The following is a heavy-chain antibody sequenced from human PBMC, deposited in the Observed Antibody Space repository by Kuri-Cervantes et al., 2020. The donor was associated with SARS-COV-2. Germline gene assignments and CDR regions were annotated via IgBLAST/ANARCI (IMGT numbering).Heavy chain of an antibody. CDR2: ISYDGSNK. J-gene: IGHJ6*02. CDR3: ARDPQRYFDWLLSYYYYGMDV. Sequence: GESLKISCAASGFTFSSYAMHWVRQTPGKGLEWVAVISYDGSNKYYADSVKGRFTISRDNSKSTLYLQMNSLRAEDTAVYYCARDPQRYFDWLLSYYYYGMDVWGQGTTVTVSS. D-gene: IGHD3-9*01. V-gene: IGHV3-30-3*01. CDR1: GFTFSSYA.